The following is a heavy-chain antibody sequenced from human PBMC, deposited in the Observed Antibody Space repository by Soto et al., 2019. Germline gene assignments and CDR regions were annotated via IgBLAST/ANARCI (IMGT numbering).Heavy chain of an antibody. J-gene: IGHJ4*02. CDR1: GFTFRNYW. Sequence: LRLSCAASGFTFRNYWMSWVRQDPGKGLEWVANIKDDGNEKYSVDSVRGRFTISRDNAQNSLYLQMHSLRAEDTALYYCARDLGEVSAIWGQGDLVTVSS. CDR2: IKDDGNEK. CDR3: ARDLGEVSAI. D-gene: IGHD2-2*01. V-gene: IGHV3-7*01.